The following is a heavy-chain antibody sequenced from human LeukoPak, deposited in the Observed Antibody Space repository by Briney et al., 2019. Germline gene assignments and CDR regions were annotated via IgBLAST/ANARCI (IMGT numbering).Heavy chain of an antibody. V-gene: IGHV4-34*01. J-gene: IGHJ4*02. CDR1: GGSFSGYY. D-gene: IGHD1-26*01. CDR2: INHSGST. Sequence: PSETLSLTCAVYGGSFSGYYWSWIRQPPGKGLEWIGEINHSGSTNYNPSLKSRVTISVDTSKNQFSLKLSSVTAADTAVCYCARLVRRIGGSGFDYWGQRTLVTVSS. CDR3: ARLVRRIGGSGFDY.